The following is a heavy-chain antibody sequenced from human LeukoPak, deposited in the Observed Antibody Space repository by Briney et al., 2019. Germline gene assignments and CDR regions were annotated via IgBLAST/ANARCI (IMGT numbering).Heavy chain of an antibody. CDR3: ARVGDCSSTSCSMSDAFDI. V-gene: IGHV1-2*02. D-gene: IGHD2-2*01. CDR1: GYTFTGYY. CDR2: INPNSGGT. Sequence: GASVKVSCKASGYTFTGYYMHWVRQAPGQGLEWMGWINPNSGGTNYAQKFQGRVTMTRDTSISTAYMELSRLRSDDTAVYYCARVGDCSSTSCSMSDAFDIWGQGTMVTVSS. J-gene: IGHJ3*02.